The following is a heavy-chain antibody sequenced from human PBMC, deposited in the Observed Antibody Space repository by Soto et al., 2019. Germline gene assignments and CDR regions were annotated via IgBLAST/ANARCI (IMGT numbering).Heavy chain of an antibody. J-gene: IGHJ4*02. D-gene: IGHD3-10*01. V-gene: IGHV2-5*02. CDR1: GFSLSTSGVG. CDR2: IYWDDDK. Sequence: KESGPTLVKPTQTLTLTCPFSGFSLSTSGVGVGWIRQPPGKALEWLALIYWDDDKRYSPSLKSRLTITNDTSKNQVVLTMTNVDTVETARYYCALGWGGVLWFGDEGTFDYWGQGTLVTVSS. CDR3: ALGWGGVLWFGDEGTFDY.